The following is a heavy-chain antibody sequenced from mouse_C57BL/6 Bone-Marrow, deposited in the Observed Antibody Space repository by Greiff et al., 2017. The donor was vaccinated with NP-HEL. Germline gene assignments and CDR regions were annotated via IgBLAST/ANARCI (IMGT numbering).Heavy chain of an antibody. J-gene: IGHJ2*01. V-gene: IGHV1-82*01. CDR2: IYPGDGDT. CDR1: GYAFSSSW. CDR3: ARMDYGSSYVNY. D-gene: IGHD1-1*01. Sequence: QVQLQQSGPELVKPGASVKISCTASGYAFSSSWMNWVKQRPGKGLEWIGRIYPGDGDTNYNGKFKGKATLTADKSSSTAYMQLSSLTSEDSAVYFCARMDYGSSYVNYWGQGTTLTVSS.